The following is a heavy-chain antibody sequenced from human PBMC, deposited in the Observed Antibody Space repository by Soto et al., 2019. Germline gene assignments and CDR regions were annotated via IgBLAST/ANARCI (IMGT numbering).Heavy chain of an antibody. CDR3: ARDIRYFDWSPGDYYGMDV. CDR2: IWYDGSNK. Sequence: PGGSLRLSCAASGFTFSTYGMHWVRQAPGKGLEWVAVIWYDGSNKYYADSVKGRFTISRDNSKNTLYLQMNSLRAEDTAVYYCARDIRYFDWSPGDYYGMDVWGQGTTVTVSS. CDR1: GFTFSTYG. J-gene: IGHJ6*02. D-gene: IGHD3-9*01. V-gene: IGHV3-33*08.